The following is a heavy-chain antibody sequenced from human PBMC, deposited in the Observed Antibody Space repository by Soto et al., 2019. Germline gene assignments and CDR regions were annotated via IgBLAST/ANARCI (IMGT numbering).Heavy chain of an antibody. CDR2: IYSGGST. D-gene: IGHD3-22*01. J-gene: IGHJ3*02. Sequence: EVQLVESGGGLIQPGGSLRLSCAASGFTVSSNYMSWVRQAPGKGLEWVSVIYSGGSTYYEDSVKGRFTISRDNSKKTLYLQMNSLRAEDTAVYYCAREGYYDSSGLKRDAFDIWGQGTMVTVSS. V-gene: IGHV3-53*01. CDR1: GFTVSSNY. CDR3: AREGYYDSSGLKRDAFDI.